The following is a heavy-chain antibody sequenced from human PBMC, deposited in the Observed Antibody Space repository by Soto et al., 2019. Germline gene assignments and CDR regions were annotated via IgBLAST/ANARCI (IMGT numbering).Heavy chain of an antibody. Sequence: PSQTLSLTCALSGDSVSSNSAAWNWIRQSPSRGLEWLGRTYYRSKWYNDYAVSVKSRITINPDTSKNQFSLQLNSVTPEDTAVYYCARDQEDIVVVPAAGGYYYYYGMDVWGQGTTVTVSS. CDR1: GDSVSSNSAA. CDR3: ARDQEDIVVVPAAGGYYYYYGMDV. D-gene: IGHD2-2*01. J-gene: IGHJ6*02. V-gene: IGHV6-1*01. CDR2: TYYRSKWYN.